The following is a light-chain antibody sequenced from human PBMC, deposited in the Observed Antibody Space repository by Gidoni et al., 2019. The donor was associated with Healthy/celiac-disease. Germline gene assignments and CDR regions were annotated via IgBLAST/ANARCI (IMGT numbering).Light chain of an antibody. CDR3: QAWDSSTHVV. V-gene: IGLV3-1*01. CDR2: QES. Sequence: YELTPPPPAVVSPGQTASITCSGDKLGDKYACWYLQKPGQSPVLVIYQESTRPSGIPERFSGSNSWNTATLTLSGTQAMDEAVYYCQAWDSSTHVVFGGGTKLTVL. CDR1: KLGDKY. J-gene: IGLJ2*01.